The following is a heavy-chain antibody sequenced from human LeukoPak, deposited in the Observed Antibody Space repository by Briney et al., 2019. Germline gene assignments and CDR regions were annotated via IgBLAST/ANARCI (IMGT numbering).Heavy chain of an antibody. CDR2: ISYDGSNK. V-gene: IGHV3-30*04. Sequence: GGSLILSCAAPGFTFSSYARHWVRQAPGKGLEGVAVISYDGSNKYYADSVKGRFTISRNNSKNTLYMQMNSLSAEDTAVYYCAREYAAAGYFDYWGQGTLVTVSS. CDR1: GFTFSSYA. J-gene: IGHJ4*02. D-gene: IGHD6-13*01. CDR3: AREYAAAGYFDY.